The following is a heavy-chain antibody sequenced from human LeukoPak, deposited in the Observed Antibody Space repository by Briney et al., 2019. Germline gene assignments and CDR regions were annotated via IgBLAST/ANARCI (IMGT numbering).Heavy chain of an antibody. CDR2: IYYSGST. Sequence: AETLSLSCTVSGCSISSYYMSWIREPPGKGLEWIWYIYYSGSTNYNPSLKSRFTISVDTSKNQFSLQLNTVTAADTAVYYCARVPASSGYKGDLDIWGQGTMVTVSS. CDR3: ARVPASSGYKGDLDI. CDR1: GCSISSYY. D-gene: IGHD3-22*01. J-gene: IGHJ3*02. V-gene: IGHV4-59*12.